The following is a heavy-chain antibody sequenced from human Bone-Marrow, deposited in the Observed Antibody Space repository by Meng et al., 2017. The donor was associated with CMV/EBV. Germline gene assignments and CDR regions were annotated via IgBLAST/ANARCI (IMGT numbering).Heavy chain of an antibody. J-gene: IGHJ3*02. CDR2: IYYSGST. V-gene: IGHV4-30-4*08. CDR3: AREVGRIVVVPAASGAFDI. D-gene: IGHD2-2*01. Sequence: SEILSLTCTVSGGSISSGDYYWSWIRQPPGKGLEWIGYIYYSGSTYYNPSLKSRVTISVDTSKNQFSLKLSSVTAADMAVYYCAREVGRIVVVPAASGAFDIWGQGTMVTVPS. CDR1: GGSISSGDYY.